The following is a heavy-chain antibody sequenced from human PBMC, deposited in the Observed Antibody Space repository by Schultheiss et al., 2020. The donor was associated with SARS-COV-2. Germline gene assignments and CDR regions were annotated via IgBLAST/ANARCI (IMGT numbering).Heavy chain of an antibody. CDR3: ASSQDVHGDYVPMDV. D-gene: IGHD4-17*01. CDR1: GGSFSGYY. Sequence: SETLSLTCAVYGGSFSGYYWSWIRQPAGKGLEWIGRIYTSGSTNYNPSLKSRVTISVDTSKNQFSLKLSSVTAADTAVYYCASSQDVHGDYVPMDVWGQGTTVTVSS. J-gene: IGHJ6*02. V-gene: IGHV4-59*10. CDR2: IYTSGST.